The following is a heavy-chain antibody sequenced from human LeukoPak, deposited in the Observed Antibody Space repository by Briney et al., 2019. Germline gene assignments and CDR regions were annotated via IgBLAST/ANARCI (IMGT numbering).Heavy chain of an antibody. CDR1: GGSISSGSYY. D-gene: IGHD4-11*01. V-gene: IGHV4-61*02. J-gene: IGHJ3*02. CDR2: IYTSGST. CDR3: ARLMTTHSFDI. Sequence: SQTLSLTCIVSGGSISSGSYYWSWIRQPAGKGLEWIGRIYTSGSTNYNPSLESRVTISVDTSKNQFSLKLSSVTAADTAVYYCARLMTTHSFDIWGQGTMVTVSS.